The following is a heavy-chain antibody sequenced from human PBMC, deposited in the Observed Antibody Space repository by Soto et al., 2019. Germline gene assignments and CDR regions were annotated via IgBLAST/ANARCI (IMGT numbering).Heavy chain of an antibody. V-gene: IGHV3-11*01. CDR1: GLTFSDCY. Sequence: QVQLVESGGGLVKPGASLRLSCAASGLTFSDCYMNWIRQAPGKGLEWGSYISSSGSSINYAGSVKGRFTISRDNAKNSLYLQMNSRRAEDTAMYYCARVRFGEWGYAMDVWGQGTTVTVSS. CDR3: ARVRFGEWGYAMDV. CDR2: ISSSGSSI. J-gene: IGHJ6*02. D-gene: IGHD3-10*01.